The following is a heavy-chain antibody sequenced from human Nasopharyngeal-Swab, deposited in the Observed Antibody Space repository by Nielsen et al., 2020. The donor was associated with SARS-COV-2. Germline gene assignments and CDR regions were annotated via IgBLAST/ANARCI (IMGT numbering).Heavy chain of an antibody. CDR3: ARDEIVGYDYVWGTY. D-gene: IGHD3-16*01. J-gene: IGHJ4*02. CDR2: ISSSSTI. CDR1: GFTFSSYS. Sequence: GGSLRLSCAASGFTFSSYSMNWVRQAPGKGLEWVSYISSSSTIYYADSVKGRFTISRDNAKNSLYLQMNSLRAEDTAVYYCARDEIVGYDYVWGTYWGQGTLVTVSS. V-gene: IGHV3-48*01.